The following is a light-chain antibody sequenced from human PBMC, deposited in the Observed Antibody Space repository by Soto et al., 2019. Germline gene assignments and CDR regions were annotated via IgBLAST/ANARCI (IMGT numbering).Light chain of an antibody. CDR2: GAS. J-gene: IGKJ2*01. CDR3: QQYNNWPPYT. CDR1: QSVSSN. Sequence: DIVMTQSPVTLSVSPGERATLSCRASQSVSSNLAWYQQKPGQAPRLLIYGASTRATGVPARFSGSGSGTELTLTISSLQSEDFAVYCCQQYNNWPPYTFGQGPKLEIK. V-gene: IGKV3-15*01.